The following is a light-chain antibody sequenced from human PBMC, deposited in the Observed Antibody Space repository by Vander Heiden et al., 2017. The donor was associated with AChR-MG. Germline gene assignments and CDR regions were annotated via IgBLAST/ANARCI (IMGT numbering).Light chain of an antibody. CDR3: QSRDSSGKHP. Sequence: SSELTQDPAVSVALGQTVPITCRGNSLSNYLVSRYQQQPGHAPVLVIYGKHDRPSGIPDRFYGSSSRDAASLTIAGAQAEDEADYYCQSRDSSGKHPFGGGTKLTVL. V-gene: IGLV3-19*01. J-gene: IGLJ2*01. CDR1: SLSNYL. CDR2: GKH.